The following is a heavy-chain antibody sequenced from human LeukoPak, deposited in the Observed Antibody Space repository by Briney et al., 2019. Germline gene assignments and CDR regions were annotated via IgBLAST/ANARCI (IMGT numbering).Heavy chain of an antibody. CDR1: RYSLIDYY. CDR2: VNPHSGGT. J-gene: IGHJ4*02. D-gene: IGHD3-10*01. CDR3: ARDIGDYYGSGSYWLL. V-gene: IGHV1-2*02. Sequence: ASPKASCEPSRYSLIDYYIHWVRQTPGQGLEWMGGVNPHSGGTKFAQKFQGRVTMTRDTSINIAYMEVSSLRSDDTAVYYCARDIGDYYGSGSYWLLWGQGTLVTVAS.